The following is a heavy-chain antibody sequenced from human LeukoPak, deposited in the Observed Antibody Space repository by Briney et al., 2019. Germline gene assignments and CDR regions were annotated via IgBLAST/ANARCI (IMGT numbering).Heavy chain of an antibody. CDR2: IQHDGSEQ. CDR1: GFTFSSYS. V-gene: IGHV3-7*01. J-gene: IGHJ6*03. Sequence: GGSLRLSCAASGFTFSSYSMNWVRQAPGKGLEWVANIQHDGSEQYYVDSVKGRFTVSRDNAKNSLYLQMNSLRAEDTAVYYCARVRYYYYYMDVWGKGTTVTISS. CDR3: ARVRYYYYYMDV.